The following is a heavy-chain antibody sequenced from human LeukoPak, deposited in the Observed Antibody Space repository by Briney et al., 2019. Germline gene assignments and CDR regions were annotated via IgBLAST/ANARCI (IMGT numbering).Heavy chain of an antibody. CDR3: ARGKTTVTTGWFDP. D-gene: IGHD4-17*01. J-gene: IGHJ5*02. V-gene: IGHV3-7*05. CDR1: GFTFSSYW. CDR2: IEQDGSEK. Sequence: GGSLRLSCAASGFTFSSYWMSWVRQAPGKGLEWVANIEQDGSEKYYVDSVKGRFTISRDNAKNSLYLQMNSLRAEDTAVYYCARGKTTVTTGWFDPWGQGTLVTVSS.